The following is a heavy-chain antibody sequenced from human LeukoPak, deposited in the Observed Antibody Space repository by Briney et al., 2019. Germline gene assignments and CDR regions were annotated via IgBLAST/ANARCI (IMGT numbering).Heavy chain of an antibody. CDR1: GGSISSYY. J-gene: IGHJ6*02. CDR3: ARERGYYYDSSGTYVPYYYYGMDV. D-gene: IGHD3-22*01. Sequence: PSETLSLTCTVSGGSISSYYWSWIRQPPGKGLEWIGYIYYSGSANYIPSLKSRVTISVDTSKNQFSLKLSSVTAADTAVYYCARERGYYYDSSGTYVPYYYYGMDVWGQGTTVTVSS. V-gene: IGHV4-59*01. CDR2: IYYSGSA.